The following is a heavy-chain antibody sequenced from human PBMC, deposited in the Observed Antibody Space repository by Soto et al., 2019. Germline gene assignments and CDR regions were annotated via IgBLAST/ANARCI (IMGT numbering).Heavy chain of an antibody. V-gene: IGHV1-24*01. Sequence: GASVKVSCKVSGYTLTELSMHWVRQAPGKGLERMGGFDPEDGETIYAQKFQGRVTMTEDTSTDTAYMELSSLRSEDTAVYYCATRRVYSGSYWDFDYWGQGTLVTVSS. CDR3: ATRRVYSGSYWDFDY. CDR2: FDPEDGET. D-gene: IGHD1-26*01. J-gene: IGHJ4*02. CDR1: GYTLTELS.